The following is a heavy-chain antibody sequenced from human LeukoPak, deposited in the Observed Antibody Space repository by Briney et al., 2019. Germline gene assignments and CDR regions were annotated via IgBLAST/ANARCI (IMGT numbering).Heavy chain of an antibody. D-gene: IGHD4/OR15-4a*01. CDR2: VGPYNGKT. V-gene: IGHV1-18*01. CDR3: TRDFSAKKATITDI. Sequence: GASVKISCKASGYIFPDYGISWLRQAPGQGLELMGWVGPYNGKTKYSQKFQGRVTMTTDTLTNTAFLELTNLRPDDTATYYCTRDFSAKKATITDIWGQGTMVVVSS. CDR1: GYIFPDYG. J-gene: IGHJ4*02.